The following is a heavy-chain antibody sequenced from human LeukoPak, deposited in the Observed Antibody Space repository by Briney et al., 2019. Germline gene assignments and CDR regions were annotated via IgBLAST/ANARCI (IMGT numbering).Heavy chain of an antibody. V-gene: IGHV4-61*02. J-gene: IGHJ5*02. D-gene: IGHD4-17*01. CDR3: ARDYPDFGDYRVWFDP. Sequence: SETLSLTCTVSGGSISSGSYYWSWIRQPAGKGLEWIARIYTSGSTNYNPSLKSRVTISVDTSKNQFSLELNSVTAADTAVYFCARDYPDFGDYRVWFDPWGQGTLVTVSS. CDR1: GGSISSGSYY. CDR2: IYTSGST.